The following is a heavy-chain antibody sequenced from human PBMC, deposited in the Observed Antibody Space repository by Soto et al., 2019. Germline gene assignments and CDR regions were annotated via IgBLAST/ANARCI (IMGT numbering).Heavy chain of an antibody. CDR1: GYTFPTFG. Sequence: QVQLVQSGAEVKKPGASVKVSCKASGYTFPTFGISWVRQAPGQGLEWMGWISAYNANTNYAQKFQGRVTMTTDTSTSTAYMEVRSLRFDDTGVYYCARGVTPIDYWGQGTLVTVSS. CDR3: ARGVTPIDY. D-gene: IGHD2-21*02. J-gene: IGHJ4*02. V-gene: IGHV1-18*01. CDR2: ISAYNANT.